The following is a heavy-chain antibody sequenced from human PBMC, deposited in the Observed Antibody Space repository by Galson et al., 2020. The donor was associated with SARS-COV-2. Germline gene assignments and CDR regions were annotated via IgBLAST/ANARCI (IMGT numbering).Heavy chain of an antibody. V-gene: IGHV3-72*01. CDR3: TSEESSSGSKDCPDY. CDR2: TRNKANGYTT. CDR1: GFTFSDHY. Sequence: GGSMRLSCAASGFTFSDHYMDWVRQAPGKGLEWVGRTRNKANGYTTEYAATVKGRFTIARADSKNSVFLQMNSLKTEDTAVYYCTSEESSSGSKDCPDYWGQGTPVTVSS. D-gene: IGHD6-25*01. J-gene: IGHJ4*02.